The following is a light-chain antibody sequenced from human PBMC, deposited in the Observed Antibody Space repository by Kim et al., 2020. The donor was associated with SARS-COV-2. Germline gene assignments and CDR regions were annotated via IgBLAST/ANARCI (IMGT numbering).Light chain of an antibody. CDR2: NKN. CDR1: SLRKYY. V-gene: IGLV3-19*01. CDR3: NSRANSADRRGV. Sequence: SSELTQDPAVSVALGQTVRITCQGDSLRKYYGVWYQQKPGQAPVLLIYNKNNRPSGIPDRFSVSTSGNTASLTITGAQAEDEADYYCNSRANSADRRGVFGGGTKLTVL. J-gene: IGLJ3*02.